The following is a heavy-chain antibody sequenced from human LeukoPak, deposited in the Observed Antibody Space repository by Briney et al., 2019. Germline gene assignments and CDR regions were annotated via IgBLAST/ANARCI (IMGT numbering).Heavy chain of an antibody. CDR2: IYYSGST. V-gene: IGHV4-59*01. CDR3: ARVITDYYGSGSLDY. J-gene: IGHJ4*02. Sequence: SETLSLTCTVSGGSISSYYWSWIRQPPGKGLEWIGYIYYSGSTNYNTSLKSRVTISVDTSKNQFSLKLSSVTAADTAVYYCARVITDYYGSGSLDYWGQGTLVTVSS. D-gene: IGHD3-10*01. CDR1: GGSISSYY.